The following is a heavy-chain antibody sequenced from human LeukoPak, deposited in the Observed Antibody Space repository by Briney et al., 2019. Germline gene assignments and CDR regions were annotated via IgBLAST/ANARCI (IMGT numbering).Heavy chain of an antibody. CDR3: ALSSLYWYFDL. CDR2: IYYSGST. V-gene: IGHV4-59*12. D-gene: IGHD6-13*01. CDR1: GGSISSYY. Sequence: ASETLSLTCTVSGGSISSYYWSWIRQPPGKGLEWIGYIYYSGSTNYNPSLKSRVTISVDTSRNQFSLKLSSVTAADTAVYYCALSSLYWYFDLWSRGTLVTVSS. J-gene: IGHJ2*01.